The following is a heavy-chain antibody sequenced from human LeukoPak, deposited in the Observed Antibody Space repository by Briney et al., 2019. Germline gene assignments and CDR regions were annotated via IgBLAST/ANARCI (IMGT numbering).Heavy chain of an antibody. J-gene: IGHJ4*02. CDR3: ARTKEMASISYFDS. CDR1: AFTFSSYG. V-gene: IGHV3-30*02. D-gene: IGHD5-24*01. Sequence: PGGSLRLSCAASAFTFSSYGMHWVRQAPGKGLEWVAYIQYDRTNEQYAHSVRGRFRISRDNSKNILYLQMNSLRAEDTAVYYCARTKEMASISYFDSWGQGTLVTVSS. CDR2: IQYDRTNE.